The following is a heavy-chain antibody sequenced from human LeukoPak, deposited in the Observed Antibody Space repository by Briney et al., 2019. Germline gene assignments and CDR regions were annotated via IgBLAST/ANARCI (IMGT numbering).Heavy chain of an antibody. CDR2: ISSSSSSSI. CDR3: ARDRVNAEFAVTTKRGYYYYMDV. V-gene: IGHV3-48*01. D-gene: IGHD4-11*01. Sequence: PGGSLRLSCAASGFTFSSYSMNWVRQAPGKGLEWVSYISSSSSSSIYYADSVKGRFTISRDNAKNSLYLQMNSLRAEDTAVYYCARDRVNAEFAVTTKRGYYYYMDVWGKGTTVTVSS. CDR1: GFTFSSYS. J-gene: IGHJ6*03.